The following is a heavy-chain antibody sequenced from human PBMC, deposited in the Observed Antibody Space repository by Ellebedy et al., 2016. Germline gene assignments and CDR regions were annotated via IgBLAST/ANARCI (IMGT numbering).Heavy chain of an antibody. V-gene: IGHV1-3*01. D-gene: IGHD3-10*01. Sequence: ASVKVSCKTSGYTFTRYAIHWVRQAPGQRLEWMGWINGGNGKTKYSEKFQDRVTITGDTPASTASMELSRLTSEDTAVYYCARGSAEGRAFDYWGQGTLVTVSS. CDR3: ARGSAEGRAFDY. CDR1: GYTFTRYA. CDR2: INGGNGKT. J-gene: IGHJ4*02.